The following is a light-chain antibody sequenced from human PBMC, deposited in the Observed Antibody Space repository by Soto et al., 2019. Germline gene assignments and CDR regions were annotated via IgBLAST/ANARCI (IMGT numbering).Light chain of an antibody. CDR3: GTWDSSLRAYV. V-gene: IGLV1-51*01. Sequence: QSVLTQPPSVSAAPGQKVAISCSGSVSDIGNNHVSWYLQLPGAAPNLLIYDSKTRPSGTPDRFSGYKSGTSATLGITGFQTGDEADYYCGTWDSSLRAYVFGTGTKVTIL. CDR1: VSDIGNNH. CDR2: DSK. J-gene: IGLJ1*01.